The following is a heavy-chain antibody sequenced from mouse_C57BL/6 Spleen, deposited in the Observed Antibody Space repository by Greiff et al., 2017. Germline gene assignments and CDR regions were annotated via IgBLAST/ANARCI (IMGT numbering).Heavy chain of an antibody. D-gene: IGHD3-2*02. CDR2: ISSGSSTI. Sequence: EVKLVESGGGLVKPGGSLKLSCAASGFTFSDYGMHWVRQAPEKGLEWVAYISSGSSTIYYADTVKGRFTISRDNAKNTLFLQMTSLRSEDTAMYYCAKGVSSGFFAYWGQGTLVTVSA. V-gene: IGHV5-17*01. J-gene: IGHJ3*01. CDR1: GFTFSDYG. CDR3: AKGVSSGFFAY.